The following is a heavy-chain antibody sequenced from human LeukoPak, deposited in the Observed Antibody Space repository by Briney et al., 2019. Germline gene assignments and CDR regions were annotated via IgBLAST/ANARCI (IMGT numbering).Heavy chain of an antibody. J-gene: IGHJ4*02. CDR3: ARIRNSHVNYDFWSGYLY. V-gene: IGHV5-51*01. D-gene: IGHD3-3*01. CDR2: IDPGDSDT. CDR1: GYSFTTYW. Sequence: GESLKISCKGSGYSFTTYWIAWVRQMPGKGLEWMGIIDPGDSDTRYSPSFQGQVTISADKSISTAYLQWSSLKASDTAIYYCARIRNSHVNYDFWSGYLYRGQGTLVTVSS.